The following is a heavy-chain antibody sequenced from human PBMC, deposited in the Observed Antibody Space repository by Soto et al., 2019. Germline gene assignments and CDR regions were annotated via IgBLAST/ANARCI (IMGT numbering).Heavy chain of an antibody. CDR3: GTTVAYCGGDCHFDY. D-gene: IGHD2-21*02. J-gene: IGHJ4*02. CDR1: GYSFTSYW. CDR2: IDPRDSYT. Sequence: GESLKISCRGSGYSFTSYWISWVRQMPGKGLERMGRIDPRDSYTTYSPSFQGHVTISVDKSINTAYLHWSSLKASDTAMYYCGTTVAYCGGDCHFDYWGQGTLVTVSS. V-gene: IGHV5-10-1*01.